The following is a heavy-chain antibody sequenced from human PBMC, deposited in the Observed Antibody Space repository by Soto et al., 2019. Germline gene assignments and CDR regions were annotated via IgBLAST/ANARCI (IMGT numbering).Heavy chain of an antibody. Sequence: EVQLLESGGGLVQPGGSLRLSCVASEFTFKNFAMSWVRQAPGKGLEWVSSITFNAGSTFYAGSVKGRFTISRDNSNNTLYLEMNNLRAEDTAVYFCAKRPISGWYFPFSGGFDIWGQGTLVTVSS. CDR3: AKRPISGWYFPFSGGFDI. CDR1: EFTFKNFA. D-gene: IGHD6-19*01. V-gene: IGHV3-23*01. J-gene: IGHJ3*02. CDR2: ITFNAGST.